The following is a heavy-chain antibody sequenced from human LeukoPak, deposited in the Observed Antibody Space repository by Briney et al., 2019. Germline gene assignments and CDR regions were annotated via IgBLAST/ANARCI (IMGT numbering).Heavy chain of an antibody. D-gene: IGHD5-18*01. Sequence: GGSLRLYCAASGFTFSDYYMSWIRQAPGKGLEWVSYISSSSSYTNYADSVKGRFTISRDNAKNSLYLQMNSLRAEDTAVYYCVSGLAMVGDWGQGTLVTVSS. CDR2: ISSSSSYT. V-gene: IGHV3-11*06. J-gene: IGHJ4*02. CDR3: VSGLAMVGD. CDR1: GFTFSDYY.